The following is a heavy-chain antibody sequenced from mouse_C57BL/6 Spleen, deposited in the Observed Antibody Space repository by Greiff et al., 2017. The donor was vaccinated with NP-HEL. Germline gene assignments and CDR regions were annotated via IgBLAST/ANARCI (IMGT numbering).Heavy chain of an antibody. D-gene: IGHD2-4*01. CDR1: GYTFTSYW. V-gene: IGHV1-64*01. Sequence: QVQLQQPGAELVKPGASVKLSCKASGYTFTSYWMHWVKQRPGQGLEWIGMIHPNSGSTSYNEKFKSKATLTVDKSSSTAYMRLSSLTSENSAVYFCAFYYDYDGYAMDYWGQGTSVTVSS. CDR3: AFYYDYDGYAMDY. J-gene: IGHJ4*01. CDR2: IHPNSGST.